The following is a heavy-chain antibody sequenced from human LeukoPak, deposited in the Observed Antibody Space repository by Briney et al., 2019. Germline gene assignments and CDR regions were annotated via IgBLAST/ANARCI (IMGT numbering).Heavy chain of an antibody. CDR2: IKQDGIEK. J-gene: IGHJ6*04. CDR1: GFTFSSYW. V-gene: IGHV3-7*03. D-gene: IGHD2-21*02. CDR3: ARALGVTPPYYFSYGMDV. Sequence: PGGSLRLSCAASGFTFSSYWMTWVRQAPGKGLEWVANIKQDGIEKYYVDSVKGRFTISRDNAENSMYLQMNSLRAEGTAVYFCARALGVTPPYYFSYGMDVWSKGATVTVSS.